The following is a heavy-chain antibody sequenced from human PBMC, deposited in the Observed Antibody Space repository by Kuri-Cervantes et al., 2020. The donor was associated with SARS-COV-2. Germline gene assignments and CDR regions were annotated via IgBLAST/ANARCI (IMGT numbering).Heavy chain of an antibody. Sequence: SQTLSLTCAVSGGSISSGGYSWSWIRQPPGKGLEWIGEINHSGSTNYNPSLKSRVTISVDTSKNQFSLKLSSVTAADTAVYYCARGHTFAPYYDFWSGYFGMDVWGQGTTVTVSS. CDR1: GGSISSGGYS. D-gene: IGHD3-3*01. J-gene: IGHJ6*02. CDR2: INHSGST. V-gene: IGHV4-30-2*01. CDR3: ARGHTFAPYYDFWSGYFGMDV.